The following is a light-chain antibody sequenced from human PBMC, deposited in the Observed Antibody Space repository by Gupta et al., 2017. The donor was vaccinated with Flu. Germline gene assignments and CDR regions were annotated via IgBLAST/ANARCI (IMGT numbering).Light chain of an antibody. J-gene: IGLJ3*02. V-gene: IGLV1-51*01. CDR1: TFNIGSNY. Sequence: SILPQPPSLPAAPGQKFVLTCSCTTFNIGSNYVAWYQQLPGTAPKLLIYDDNKRPSGIPERFSCSRSGTSATLGIAGLQSGDEATYYCGTWDMSLNAAVFGGGTQVTVL. CDR3: GTWDMSLNAAV. CDR2: DDN.